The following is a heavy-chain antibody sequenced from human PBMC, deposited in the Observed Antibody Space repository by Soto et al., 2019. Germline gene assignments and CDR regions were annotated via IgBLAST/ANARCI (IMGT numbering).Heavy chain of an antibody. D-gene: IGHD1-26*01. J-gene: IGHJ6*02. V-gene: IGHV5-51*01. Sequence: PGESLKISCKGSGYSFTSYWIGWVRQMPGKGLEWMGIIYPGDSDTRYSPSFQGQVTISADKSISTAYLQWSSLKASDTAMYYCARSPGVVMGATYYYYYGMDVWGQGTTVTVSS. CDR3: ARSPGVVMGATYYYYYGMDV. CDR2: IYPGDSDT. CDR1: GYSFTSYW.